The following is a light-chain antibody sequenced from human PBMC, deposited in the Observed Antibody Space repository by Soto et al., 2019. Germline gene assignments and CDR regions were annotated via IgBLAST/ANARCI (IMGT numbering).Light chain of an antibody. CDR3: SSYTSSSSLLYV. Sequence: QSALTQPASVSGSPGQSITISCTGTSSDVGGYNHVSWYQQYPGKAPKVIIYELSNRPSGISNRFSGSKSGNTASLTSSGLQAEDEADYYCSSYTSSSSLLYVFGTGTKVTVL. V-gene: IGLV2-14*01. CDR2: ELS. CDR1: SSDVGGYNH. J-gene: IGLJ1*01.